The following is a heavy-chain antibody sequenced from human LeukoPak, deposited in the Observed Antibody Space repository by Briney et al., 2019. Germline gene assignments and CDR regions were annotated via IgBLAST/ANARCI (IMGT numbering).Heavy chain of an antibody. CDR3: ARDHYDSSGYYQGYYFDY. D-gene: IGHD3-22*01. Sequence: GGSLRLSCAASGFTFSSYSMNWVRQAPGKGLEWVSSISSSSSYIFYGNSVKGRFTISRDNAKNSLYLQMNSLRAEDTAVYYCARDHYDSSGYYQGYYFDYGGQGTLVTVSS. V-gene: IGHV3-21*01. CDR1: GFTFSSYS. J-gene: IGHJ4*02. CDR2: ISSSSSYI.